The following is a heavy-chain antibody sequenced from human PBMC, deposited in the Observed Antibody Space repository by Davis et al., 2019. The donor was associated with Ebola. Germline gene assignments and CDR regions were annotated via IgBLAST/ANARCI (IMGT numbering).Heavy chain of an antibody. V-gene: IGHV1-8*01. J-gene: IGHJ6*02. D-gene: IGHD1/OR15-1a*01. CDR1: GYTFTSYD. CDR3: ARLTNTYYYYGMDV. CDR2: MNPNSGNT. Sequence: AASVKVSCKASGYTFTSYDINWVRQATGQGLEWMGWMNPNSGNTGYAQKFQGRVTMTRNTSISTAYMELSSLRSEDTAVYYCARLTNTYYYYGMDVWGQGTTVTVSS.